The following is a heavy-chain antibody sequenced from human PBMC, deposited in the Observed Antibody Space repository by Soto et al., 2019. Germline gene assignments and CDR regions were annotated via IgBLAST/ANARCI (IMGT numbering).Heavy chain of an antibody. CDR1: GGSFSGYY. J-gene: IGHJ5*02. CDR2: INHSGST. Sequence: PSETLSLTCAVYGGSFSGYYWSWIRQPPGKGLEWIGEINHSGSTNYNPSLKGRVTISVDTSKNQFSLKLSSVTAADTAVYYCAREAYDSSGYRHFDPWGQGTLVTVSS. D-gene: IGHD3-22*01. V-gene: IGHV4-34*01. CDR3: AREAYDSSGYRHFDP.